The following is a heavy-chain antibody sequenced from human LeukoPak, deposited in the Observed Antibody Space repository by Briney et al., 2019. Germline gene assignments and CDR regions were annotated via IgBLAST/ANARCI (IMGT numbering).Heavy chain of an antibody. CDR3: AKWGDNDVLTGYYVPDY. D-gene: IGHD3-9*01. CDR2: ILGSGGST. Sequence: GASLRLSCAASGFTFSNYAMSWVRQAPGKRLEWVAAILGSGGSTYYADSVKGRFTVSRDNSKSTLYLQMNSLRAEDTALYYCAKWGDNDVLTGYYVPDYWGQGTLVTVSS. J-gene: IGHJ4*02. CDR1: GFTFSNYA. V-gene: IGHV3-23*01.